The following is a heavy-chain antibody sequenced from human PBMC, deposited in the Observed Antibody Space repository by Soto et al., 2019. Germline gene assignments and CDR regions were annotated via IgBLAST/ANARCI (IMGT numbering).Heavy chain of an antibody. CDR2: INWNGGST. Sequence: GGSLRLSCAASGFTFDDYGMSWVRQAPGKGLEWVSGINWNGGSTGYADSVKGRFTISRDNAKNSLYLQMNSLRAEDTALYYCARENIAAAGLSWFDPWGQGTLLTVSS. D-gene: IGHD6-13*01. J-gene: IGHJ5*02. CDR1: GFTFDDYG. V-gene: IGHV3-20*04. CDR3: ARENIAAAGLSWFDP.